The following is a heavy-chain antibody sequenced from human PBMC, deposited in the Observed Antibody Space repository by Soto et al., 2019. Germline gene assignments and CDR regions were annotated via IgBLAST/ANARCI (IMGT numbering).Heavy chain of an antibody. J-gene: IGHJ4*02. CDR1: GFTFSNYP. D-gene: IGHD6-25*01. V-gene: IGHV3-30*04. Sequence: QVHLAESGGGVVQPGRSLRLSCAASGFTFSNYPLNWVRQAPGKGLEWVAVISYDGNTKHYADSVMGRCTISRDNPRNTLYLQMNSVRVEDTAVYYCAREVSLGGAAAWYCDSWGQGAQVTVSS. CDR2: ISYDGNTK. CDR3: AREVSLGGAAAWYCDS.